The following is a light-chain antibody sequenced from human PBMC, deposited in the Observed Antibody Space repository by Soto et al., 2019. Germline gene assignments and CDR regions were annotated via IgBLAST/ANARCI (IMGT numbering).Light chain of an antibody. J-gene: IGLJ1*01. V-gene: IGLV2-14*01. CDR2: DVS. CDR1: SSDVGGYSY. Sequence: QSALTQPASVSGSPGQSITISCTGTSSDVGGYSYVSWYQQHPGKAPKLVVFDVSDRPSGVSNRFSGSKSGNTASLTISGLQAEDEADYYCSSYTRSSTRVFGTGTKLTVL. CDR3: SSYTRSSTRV.